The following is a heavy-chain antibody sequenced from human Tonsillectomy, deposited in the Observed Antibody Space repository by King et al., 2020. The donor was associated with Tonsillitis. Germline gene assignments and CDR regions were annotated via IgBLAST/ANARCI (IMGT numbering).Heavy chain of an antibody. CDR1: GYTFPNYG. D-gene: IGHD4-17*01. J-gene: IGHJ3*02. CDR2: ISTYNDNT. Sequence: VQLVESGAEVKKPGASVKVSCKASGYTFPNYGITWVRQAPGQGLEWMVWISTYNDNTDFAQKFQGRVTLTTATSTGTAYMDLRSLRSDDTAVYYCARYYRADDAFDIWGQGTMVTVSS. V-gene: IGHV1-18*01. CDR3: ARYYRADDAFDI.